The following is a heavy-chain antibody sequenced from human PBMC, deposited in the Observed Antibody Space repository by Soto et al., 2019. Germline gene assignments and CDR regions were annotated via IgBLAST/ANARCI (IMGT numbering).Heavy chain of an antibody. D-gene: IGHD6-13*01. CDR3: ATSYGNAWYTF. CDR2: IHYTGSS. J-gene: IGHJ4*02. CDR1: GGSVSSGCYY. V-gene: IGHV4-61*01. Sequence: SETLSLTCPVSGGSVSSGCYYWSWIRQSPGKGLEWIGYIHYTGSSYYNPSLKSRLTISVDKSKNQFTLQLTSVTVADTAVYYGATSYGNAWYTFWGQGTQVTVSS.